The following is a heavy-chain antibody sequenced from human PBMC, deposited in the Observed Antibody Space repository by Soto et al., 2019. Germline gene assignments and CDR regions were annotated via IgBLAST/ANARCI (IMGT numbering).Heavy chain of an antibody. J-gene: IGHJ4*02. CDR2: IYHSGST. V-gene: IGHV4-30-2*01. CDR3: ARRSEYYFDY. CDR1: GGSISSGGYS. Sequence: PSETLSLTCAVSGGSISSGGYSLSWIRQPPGKGLEWIGYIYHSGSTYYNPSLKSRVTISVDRSKNQFSLKLSSVTAADTAVYYCARRSEYYFDYWGQGTLVTV.